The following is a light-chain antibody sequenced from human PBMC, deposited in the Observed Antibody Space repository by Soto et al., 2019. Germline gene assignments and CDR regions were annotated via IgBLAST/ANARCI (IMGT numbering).Light chain of an antibody. CDR2: EVS. Sequence: QSALTQPASVSGSLEQSITISCTGTSSDVGGYNYVSWYQQHPGKAPKLMIYEVSNRPSGISDRFSGSKSGNTASLTISGLQAEDEADYYCSSYTGSNTLVVFGGGTKLTVL. CDR1: SSDVGGYNY. CDR3: SSYTGSNTLVV. V-gene: IGLV2-14*01. J-gene: IGLJ2*01.